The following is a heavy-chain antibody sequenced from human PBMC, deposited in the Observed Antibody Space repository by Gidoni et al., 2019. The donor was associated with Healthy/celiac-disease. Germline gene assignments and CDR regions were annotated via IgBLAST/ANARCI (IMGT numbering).Heavy chain of an antibody. D-gene: IGHD6-25*01. CDR2: NKSKTDGGTT. CDR1: GFTFSNAW. V-gene: IGHV3-15*01. Sequence: EVQLVESGGGLVKPGGSLRLSCAASGFTFSNAWIRWVRQAPGKGLEVVGHNKSKTDGGTTDYAAPVKGRFTISRDDSKNTLYLQMNSLKTEDTAVYYCTSRLKSYYYYYMDVWGKGTTVTVSS. CDR3: TSRLKSYYYYYMDV. J-gene: IGHJ6*03.